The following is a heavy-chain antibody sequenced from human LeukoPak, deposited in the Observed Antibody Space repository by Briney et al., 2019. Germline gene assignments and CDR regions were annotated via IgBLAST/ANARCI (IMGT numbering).Heavy chain of an antibody. CDR2: ISSSSSYI. J-gene: IGHJ4*02. CDR1: GFTFSSYS. D-gene: IGHD5-24*01. Sequence: GGSLRLSCAASGFTFSSYSMNWVRQAPGKGLEWVSSISSSSSYIYYADSVKGRFAISRDNTKNSLYLQMNSLRAEDTAVYYCARVLAGDGYDYWGQGTLVTVSS. CDR3: ARVLAGDGYDY. V-gene: IGHV3-21*04.